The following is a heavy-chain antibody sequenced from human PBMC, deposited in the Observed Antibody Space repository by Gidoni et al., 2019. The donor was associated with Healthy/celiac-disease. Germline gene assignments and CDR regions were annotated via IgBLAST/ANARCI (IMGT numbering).Heavy chain of an antibody. CDR2: IYYSGST. J-gene: IGHJ6*02. Sequence: QVQLQESGPGLVKPSETLSLTCTVSGGSISSYYWRWIRQPPGEGLELIGYIYYSGSTNYNPPLKSRVTISVDTSKSQFSLKLSSVTAADTAVYYCARETWGLRGGMDVWGQGTTVTVSS. CDR3: ARETWGLRGGMDV. D-gene: IGHD1-26*01. V-gene: IGHV4-59*01. CDR1: GGSISSYY.